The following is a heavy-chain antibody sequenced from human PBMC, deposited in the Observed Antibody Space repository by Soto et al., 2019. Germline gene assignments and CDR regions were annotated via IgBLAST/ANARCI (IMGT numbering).Heavy chain of an antibody. CDR2: INPDTGST. V-gene: IGHV1-46*01. D-gene: IGHD2-15*01. CDR1: GYSFTSYR. Sequence: QVQLVQSGAEVKKPGASVKVSCKASGYSFTSYRMHWVRQAPGQGLEWMGIINPDTGSTTYAQKFPVRVTITMATSTRTVFMELTSLRSEDTAVYYCAIDLIHSEGSGTNWFDPWGQGTLVTVSS. CDR3: AIDLIHSEGSGTNWFDP. J-gene: IGHJ5*02.